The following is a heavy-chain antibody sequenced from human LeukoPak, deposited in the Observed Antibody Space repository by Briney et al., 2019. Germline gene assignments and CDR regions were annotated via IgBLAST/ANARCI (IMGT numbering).Heavy chain of an antibody. CDR2: IYTSGST. V-gene: IGHV4-61*02. CDR3: AREGITGTTG. CDR1: GGSISSGPYY. Sequence: PSETLSLTCTVSGGSISSGPYYWSWIRQPAGKGLEWIGRIYTSGSTNYNPSLKSRVTISVDTSKNQFSLKLSSVTAADTAVYCCAREGITGTTGWGQGTLVTVSS. J-gene: IGHJ4*02. D-gene: IGHD1-7*01.